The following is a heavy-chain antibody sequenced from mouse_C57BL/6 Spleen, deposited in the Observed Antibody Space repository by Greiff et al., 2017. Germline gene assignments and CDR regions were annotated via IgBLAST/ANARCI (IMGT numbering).Heavy chain of an antibody. CDR3: ASSGPLIRGMDY. D-gene: IGHD1-2*01. Sequence: VQLQQPGAELVKPGASVKLSCKASGYTFTSYWLHWVKQRPGRGLEWIGRIAPNSGGTKYNEKFKSTATLTVDKPSSTAYMQLSSLAAVDSAVYYCASSGPLIRGMDYWGQGTSVTVSS. V-gene: IGHV1-72*01. CDR2: IAPNSGGT. J-gene: IGHJ4*01. CDR1: GYTFTSYW.